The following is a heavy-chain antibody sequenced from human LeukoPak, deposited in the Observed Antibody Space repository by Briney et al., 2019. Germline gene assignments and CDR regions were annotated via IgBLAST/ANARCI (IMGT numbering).Heavy chain of an antibody. CDR1: GFNFSSYW. CDR3: VRGRSNWDTSEVDY. Sequence: GGSLRLSCAGSGFNFSSYWMHWVRQAPGKGLVWVSRINEDESSTSYADSVQGRFSISRDNAKNTLYLQMNSLRAEDTAVYYCVRGRSNWDTSEVDYWGQGTLVTVSS. V-gene: IGHV3-74*01. J-gene: IGHJ4*02. CDR2: INEDESST. D-gene: IGHD6-19*01.